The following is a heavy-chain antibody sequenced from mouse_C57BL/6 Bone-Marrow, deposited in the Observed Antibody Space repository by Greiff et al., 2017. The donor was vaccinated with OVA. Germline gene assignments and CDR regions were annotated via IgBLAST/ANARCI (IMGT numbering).Heavy chain of an antibody. J-gene: IGHJ3*01. D-gene: IGHD3-3*01. CDR3: AREGLAY. CDR1: GYTFTSYG. CDR2: IYPGSGNT. V-gene: IGHV1-81*01. Sequence: QVHLQQSGAELARPGASVKLSCKASGYTFTSYGIGWVKQRPGQGLEWIGEIYPGSGNTYSNEKFKGKATLTAEKSSSTAYMELRSLTSEDSAVYLCAREGLAYWGQGTLVTVSA.